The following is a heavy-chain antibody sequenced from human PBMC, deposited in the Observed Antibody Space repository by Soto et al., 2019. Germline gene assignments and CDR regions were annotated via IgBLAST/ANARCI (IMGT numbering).Heavy chain of an antibody. CDR2: IYDSERT. CDR1: GASIRSDY. Sequence: QVQLQESGPGLVKPSETLSLTCAVSGASIRSDYWSWIRQIPGRGLEWIGYIYDSERTNYNPSLRSRVTISADTSKNQCSLKVRSVTAADTAVYYCARQWDDWGQGILVTVSS. V-gene: IGHV4-59*08. J-gene: IGHJ4*02. CDR3: ARQWDD.